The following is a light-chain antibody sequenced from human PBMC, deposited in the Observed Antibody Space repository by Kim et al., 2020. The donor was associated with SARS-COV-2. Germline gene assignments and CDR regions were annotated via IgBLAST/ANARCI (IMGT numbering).Light chain of an antibody. CDR1: ESVSTK. CDR3: QQYNNWPPAT. V-gene: IGKV3-15*01. Sequence: VSPGEAATLSCRASESVSTKVAWSQQKPGQAPRLLIYDASMRATGIPARFSGSGSRTEFTLTISSLQSEDFAVYFCQQYNNWPPATFGQGTKLEI. J-gene: IGKJ2*01. CDR2: DAS.